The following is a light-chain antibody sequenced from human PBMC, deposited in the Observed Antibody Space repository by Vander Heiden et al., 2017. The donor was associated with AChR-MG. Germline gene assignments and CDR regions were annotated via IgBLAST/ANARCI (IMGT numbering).Light chain of an antibody. CDR2: DAS. J-gene: IGKJ1*01. CDR1: PRVGVY. V-gene: IGKV3-11*01. CDR3: QQRSNWPA. Sequence: EIVLTQPPATLSLSPGERATLSCRASPRVGVYLAWYQQKPGQASMLLIYDASSRATGIPARFSGSGSGTDFTLTISSLEPEDFAVYYCQQRSNWPAFGQGTKVEIK.